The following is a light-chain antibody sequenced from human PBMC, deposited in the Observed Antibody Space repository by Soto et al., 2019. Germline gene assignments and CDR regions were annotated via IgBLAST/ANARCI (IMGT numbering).Light chain of an antibody. Sequence: EIVLTQSPGTLSLSPGERATLSCRASQSVSSSYLAWYQQKPGQAPRLLIYGTSSRATAIPDRFSGSGSGTDFNLNISSLGPEDFAVYYCQQYGSSSWTFGQGTKVEIK. J-gene: IGKJ1*01. V-gene: IGKV3-20*01. CDR2: GTS. CDR3: QQYGSSSWT. CDR1: QSVSSSY.